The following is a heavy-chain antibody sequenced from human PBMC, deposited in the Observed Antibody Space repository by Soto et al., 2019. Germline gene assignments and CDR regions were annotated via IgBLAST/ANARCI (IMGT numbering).Heavy chain of an antibody. J-gene: IGHJ6*02. CDR3: ARSRLYSGLDV. V-gene: IGHV3-11*06. CDR2: ISSAGSYI. CDR1: GFSFSDCY. D-gene: IGHD6-6*01. Sequence: GGSLRLSCAASGFSFSDCYMSWMRQAPGKGLAWISSISSAGSYINYAGSLKGRFTISRDNANNSVFLHLTSLRAEDTAVYYCARSRLYSGLDVWGQGTTVTVSS.